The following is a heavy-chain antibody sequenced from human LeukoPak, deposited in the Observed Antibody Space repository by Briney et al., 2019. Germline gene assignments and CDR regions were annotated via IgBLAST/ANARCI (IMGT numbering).Heavy chain of an antibody. D-gene: IGHD6-19*01. CDR2: INTDGTVT. J-gene: IGHJ4*02. Sequence: GGSLRLSCAASGFTFSKYWMLWVRQAPGEGLESVSRINTDGTVTTYADSVKGRFTVSRDNADNTMFLQMNCVRDEDTAVYYCATKQWLAPPPDSWGQGTPVTVSS. CDR1: GFTFSKYW. CDR3: ATKQWLAPPPDS. V-gene: IGHV3-74*01.